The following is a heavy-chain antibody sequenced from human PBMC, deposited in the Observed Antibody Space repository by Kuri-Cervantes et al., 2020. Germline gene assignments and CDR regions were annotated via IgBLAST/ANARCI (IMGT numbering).Heavy chain of an antibody. CDR3: ARDYYGSETYYTPYYYGMVV. CDR1: GFTFSDYY. D-gene: IGHD3-10*01. V-gene: IGHV3-69-1*01. Sequence: GGSLRLSCAASGFTFSDYYMNWVRQAPGKGLEWVSSISSSSTIYYADSVKGRFTISRDNAKNSLYLQMNSLRDEDTAVYYCARDYYGSETYYTPYYYGMVVWGQGTAVTVSS. J-gene: IGHJ6*02. CDR2: ISSSSTI.